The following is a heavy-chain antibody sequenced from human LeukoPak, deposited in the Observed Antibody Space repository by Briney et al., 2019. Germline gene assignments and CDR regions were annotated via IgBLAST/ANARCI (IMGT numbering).Heavy chain of an antibody. Sequence: ASVKVSCKASGHTFTDYYMHWVRQAPGQGLEWMGWINPNSGGTNYARKFQGRVTMTWDTSISTGYMELCRLRSDDTAVYYCARTYYDSSAYIQISYFDYWGQGTLVTVSS. V-gene: IGHV1-2*02. CDR2: INPNSGGT. CDR3: ARTYYDSSAYIQISYFDY. D-gene: IGHD3-22*01. CDR1: GHTFTDYY. J-gene: IGHJ4*02.